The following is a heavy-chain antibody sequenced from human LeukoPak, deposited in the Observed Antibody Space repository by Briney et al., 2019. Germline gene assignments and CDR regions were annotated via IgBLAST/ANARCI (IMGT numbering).Heavy chain of an antibody. J-gene: IGHJ6*03. D-gene: IGHD6-19*01. CDR1: GYSISSGYY. V-gene: IGHV4-38-2*02. CDR3: ARDSGIAVAGHPVYYYYMDV. Sequence: SETLSLTCTVSGYSISSGYYWGWIRQPPGKGLEWIGSIYHSGSTYYNPSLKSRVTISVDTSKNQFSLKLSSVTAADTAVYYCARDSGIAVAGHPVYYYYMDVWGKGTTVTISS. CDR2: IYHSGST.